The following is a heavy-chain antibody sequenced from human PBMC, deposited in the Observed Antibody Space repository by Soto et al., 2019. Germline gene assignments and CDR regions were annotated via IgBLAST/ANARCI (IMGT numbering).Heavy chain of an antibody. V-gene: IGHV1-69*01. Sequence: QVQLVQSGAEVKKPGSSVKVSCKASGGTFSTYGVNWVRQAPGQGLEWMGGIIPMSRTASYAQRFQGRVTITAYESTSTAYMELSSLTSEDTAVYYCASQPPYSSGRKYYYGMDVWGQGTTVTVSS. D-gene: IGHD6-19*01. CDR1: GGTFSTYG. J-gene: IGHJ6*02. CDR2: IIPMSRTA. CDR3: ASQPPYSSGRKYYYGMDV.